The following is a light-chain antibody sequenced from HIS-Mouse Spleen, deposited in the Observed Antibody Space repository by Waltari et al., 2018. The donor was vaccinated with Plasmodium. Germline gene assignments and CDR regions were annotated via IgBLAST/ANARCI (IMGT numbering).Light chain of an antibody. V-gene: IGLV3-1*01. Sequence: SYELTQPPSVSVSPGQTASITCSGDKLGDKYACWYQQKPGQSPVLVIYQDSKRPSGIPELFACSNSGNTATLTISGTQAMDEADYYCQAWDSSTAHVFGTGTKVTVL. CDR3: QAWDSSTAHV. CDR2: QDS. CDR1: KLGDKY. J-gene: IGLJ1*01.